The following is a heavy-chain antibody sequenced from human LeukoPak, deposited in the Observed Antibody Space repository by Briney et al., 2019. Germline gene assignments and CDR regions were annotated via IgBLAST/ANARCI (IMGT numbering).Heavy chain of an antibody. Sequence: SETLSLTCAVYGGSFSAYYWSWIRQPPGKGLEWIGEINHSGSTNYNPSLKSRVTISVDTSKNQFSLKLSSVTAADTAVYYCARAAHAGGDTAMANTLDYWGQGTLVTVSS. J-gene: IGHJ4*02. CDR1: GGSFSAYY. CDR2: INHSGST. V-gene: IGHV4-34*01. CDR3: ARAAHAGGDTAMANTLDY. D-gene: IGHD5-18*01.